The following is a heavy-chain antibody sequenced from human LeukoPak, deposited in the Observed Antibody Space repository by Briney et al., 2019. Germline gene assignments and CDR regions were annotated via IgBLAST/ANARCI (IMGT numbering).Heavy chain of an antibody. D-gene: IGHD2-15*01. CDR2: IYISGST. Sequence: SETLSLTCIASGGSISSYFWGWIRQPAGKGLEWIGRIYISGSTNYNPSLKSRVTMSVDTSKNQFSLKLTSVTAADTAVYYCARGRGYCSGGTCYYYFDYWGQGTLVTVSS. CDR3: ARGRGYCSGGTCYYYFDY. J-gene: IGHJ4*02. V-gene: IGHV4-4*07. CDR1: GGSISSYF.